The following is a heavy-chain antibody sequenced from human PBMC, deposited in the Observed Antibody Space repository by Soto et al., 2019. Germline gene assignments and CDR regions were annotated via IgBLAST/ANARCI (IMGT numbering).Heavy chain of an antibody. CDR1: GGSINSSSYF. CDR2: IYYSGST. CDR3: ARHYSSGSRNWFDP. Sequence: SETLSLTCSVSGGSINSSSYFWGWVRQPPGKGLEWIGSIYYSGSTYYNPSLRSRVTISVDTSENQFPLKLSSVTAADTAVFYCARHYSSGSRNWFDPWGQGTLVTVSS. D-gene: IGHD6-19*01. V-gene: IGHV4-39*01. J-gene: IGHJ5*02.